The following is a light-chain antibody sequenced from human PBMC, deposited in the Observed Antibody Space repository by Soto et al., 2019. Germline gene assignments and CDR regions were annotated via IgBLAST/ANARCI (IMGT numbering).Light chain of an antibody. CDR1: QSISSY. Sequence: DIQMTQSPSSLSASVGDRVTITCRASQSISSYLNWYQQKPGKAPTLLIYAASSFQSGVPSRFSGSGSGTDFTLPISSLQPEDFATYYCQQTYSTPQTFGQGNTLEIK. J-gene: IGKJ2*01. V-gene: IGKV1-39*01. CDR3: QQTYSTPQT. CDR2: AAS.